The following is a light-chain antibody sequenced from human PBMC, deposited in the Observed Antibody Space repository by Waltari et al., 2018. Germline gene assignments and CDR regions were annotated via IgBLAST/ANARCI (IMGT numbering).Light chain of an antibody. CDR1: QCVLYSANNKNY. J-gene: IGKJ2*01. CDR3: QQYYSTPPT. Sequence: DIVMTPSPDSLAVSLGDRATINCKSSQCVLYSANNKNYLAWYQQKPGQPPKLLIYCASTRESGVPDRFSGSGSATDFTLTISSLQAEDVAVYYCQQYYSTPPTFGQGTKLEIK. CDR2: CAS. V-gene: IGKV4-1*01.